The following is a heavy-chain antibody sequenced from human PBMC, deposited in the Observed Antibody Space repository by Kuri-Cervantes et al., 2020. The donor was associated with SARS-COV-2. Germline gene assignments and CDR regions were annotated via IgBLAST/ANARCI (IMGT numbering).Heavy chain of an antibody. Sequence: GESLKISCAASGFTFSSYGMHRVRQAPGKGLEWVAVISYDGSNKYYADSVKGRFTISRDNSKNTLYLQMNSLRAEGTAVYYCVTDRLGVHDSWGQGTLVTVSS. CDR1: GFTFSSYG. CDR2: ISYDGSNK. CDR3: VTDRLGVHDS. V-gene: IGHV3-30*03. D-gene: IGHD2-8*01. J-gene: IGHJ4*02.